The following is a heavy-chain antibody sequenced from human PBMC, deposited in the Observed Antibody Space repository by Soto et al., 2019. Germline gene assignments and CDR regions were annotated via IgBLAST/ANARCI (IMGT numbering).Heavy chain of an antibody. CDR2: TYYRSKWYN. D-gene: IGHD6-19*01. Sequence: SQTLSLTCAISGDSVSSNSAAWNWIRQSPSRGLEWLGRTYYRSKWYNDYAVSVKNRITINPDTSKNQFSLQLNSVTPEDTAVYYCARDLGSGWAFSGGFDIWGQGTMVTASS. J-gene: IGHJ3*02. V-gene: IGHV6-1*01. CDR3: ARDLGSGWAFSGGFDI. CDR1: GDSVSSNSAA.